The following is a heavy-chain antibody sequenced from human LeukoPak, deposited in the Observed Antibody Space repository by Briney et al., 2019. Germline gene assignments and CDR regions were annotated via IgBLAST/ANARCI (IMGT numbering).Heavy chain of an antibody. CDR3: ARDLGIDSSSDSRSSQPNWFDP. Sequence: SETLSLTCTVSGGSIRGYYWSWIRQSPGKRLEWIAYIYNSVTTNYNPSLKSRVTISVDTSKNQFSLKLSSVTAADTAVYYCARDLGIDSSSDSRSSQPNWFDPWGQGTLVTVSS. J-gene: IGHJ5*02. D-gene: IGHD6-6*01. V-gene: IGHV4-4*08. CDR1: GGSIRGYY. CDR2: IYNSVTT.